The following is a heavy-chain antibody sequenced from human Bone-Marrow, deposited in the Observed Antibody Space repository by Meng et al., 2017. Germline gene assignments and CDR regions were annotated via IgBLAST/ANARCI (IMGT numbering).Heavy chain of an antibody. V-gene: IGHV3-7*01. CDR1: GFTFSSYW. J-gene: IGHJ4*02. Sequence: GESLKISCAASGFTFSSYWMSWVRQAPGKGLEWVANIKQDGSEKYYVDSAKGRFTISRDNAKNSLYLQMNSLRAEDTAVYYCARDPSSSSWYFDYWGQGTLVTVSS. CDR3: ARDPSSSSWYFDY. D-gene: IGHD6-13*01. CDR2: IKQDGSEK.